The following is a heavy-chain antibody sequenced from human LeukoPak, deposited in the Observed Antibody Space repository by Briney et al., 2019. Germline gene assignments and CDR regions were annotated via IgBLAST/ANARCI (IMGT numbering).Heavy chain of an antibody. D-gene: IGHD2-15*01. CDR2: TYYSGRT. J-gene: IGHJ4*02. CDR3: ARTYCRGGSCHFDY. V-gene: IGHV4-59*08. Sequence: AETRSLTCTVSGGSISRDYWSWIRQPPGKRLEWIEYTYYSGRTGSNPSLTSRVTISVATSKTQISLKLSYVTAADTAVYYCARTYCRGGSCHFDYWGQGTLVTVSS. CDR1: GGSISRDY.